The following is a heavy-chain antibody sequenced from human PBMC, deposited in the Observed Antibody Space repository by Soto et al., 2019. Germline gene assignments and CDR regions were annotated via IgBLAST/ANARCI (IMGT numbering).Heavy chain of an antibody. D-gene: IGHD6-6*01. V-gene: IGHV4-34*01. Sequence: PSETLSLTCAVYGGSFSGYYWSWIRQPPGKGLEWIGEINHSGSTNYNPSLKSRVTISVDTSKNQFSLKLSSVTAADTAVYYCARTGPIAARRDYFDYWGQGTLVTVSS. CDR3: ARTGPIAARRDYFDY. CDR2: INHSGST. CDR1: GGSFSGYY. J-gene: IGHJ4*02.